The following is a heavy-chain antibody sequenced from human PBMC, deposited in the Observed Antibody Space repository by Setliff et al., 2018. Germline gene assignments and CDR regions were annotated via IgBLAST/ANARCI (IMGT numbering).Heavy chain of an antibody. V-gene: IGHV3-72*01. D-gene: IGHD1-20*01. CDR3: ARDGNNWNDLDY. CDR1: GFTLSDHY. J-gene: IGHJ4*01. CDR2: ITNKVNHYVT. Sequence: GGSLRLSCAASGFTLSDHYIDWIRQAPGKGLEWVGRITNKVNHYVTEYAASVQDRFTISRDDSKDSLYPQMNSLRVEDTALYYCARDGNNWNDLDYWGHGTLVTVSS.